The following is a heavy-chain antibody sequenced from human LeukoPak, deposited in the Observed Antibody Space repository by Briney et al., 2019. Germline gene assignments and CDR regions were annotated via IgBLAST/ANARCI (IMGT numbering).Heavy chain of an antibody. CDR2: IYYSGST. Sequence: SETLSLTCTVSGGSISSSSYYWGWIRQPPGKGLEWIGSIYYSGSTYYNPSLKSRVTISVDTSKNQFSLKLSSVTAADTAVYYCARAPVYDSSGYQFDYWGQGTLVTVSS. J-gene: IGHJ4*02. CDR1: GGSISSSSYY. V-gene: IGHV4-39*07. D-gene: IGHD3-22*01. CDR3: ARAPVYDSSGYQFDY.